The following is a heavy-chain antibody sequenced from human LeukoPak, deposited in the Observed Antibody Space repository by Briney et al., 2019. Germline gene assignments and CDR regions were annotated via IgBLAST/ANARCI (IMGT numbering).Heavy chain of an antibody. CDR2: INHSGST. V-gene: IGHV4-34*01. CDR1: GGSFSGYY. CDR3: ARTDYDSSGYPPGY. J-gene: IGHJ4*02. Sequence: PSETLSLTCAVYGGSFSGYYWSWIRQPPGKGLEWIGEINHSGSTNYNPSLKSRVTISVDTSKNQFSLKLSSVTAADTAVYYCARTDYDSSGYPPGYWGQGTLATVSS. D-gene: IGHD3-22*01.